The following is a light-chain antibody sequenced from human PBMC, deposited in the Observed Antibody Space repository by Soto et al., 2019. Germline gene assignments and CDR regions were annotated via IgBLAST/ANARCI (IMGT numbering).Light chain of an antibody. CDR3: SSFTSSRTYV. J-gene: IGLJ1*01. Sequence: QSALTQPASVSGSPGQSITISCTGTSSDVGGCNCVSWYQQHPGKAPKLMIYEVNNRPSGVSNRFSGSKSGNTASLTISGLQAEDEADYYCSSFTSSRTYVFGVGTKLTVL. CDR1: SSDVGGCNC. V-gene: IGLV2-14*01. CDR2: EVN.